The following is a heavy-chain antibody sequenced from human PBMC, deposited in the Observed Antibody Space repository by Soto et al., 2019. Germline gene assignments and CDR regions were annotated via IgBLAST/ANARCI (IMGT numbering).Heavy chain of an antibody. Sequence: GGSLRLSCAASRFTFSTYEMNWVRQAPGKGLEWVSYISTSGSTVYYADSVKGRFTISRDNTRNSLYLQMNSLKDEDTALYYCVRYCSTTLCNGVATRTFDYWGQGTLVTVSS. V-gene: IGHV3-48*03. J-gene: IGHJ4*02. CDR3: VRYCSTTLCNGVATRTFDY. D-gene: IGHD2-2*01. CDR1: RFTFSTYE. CDR2: ISTSGSTV.